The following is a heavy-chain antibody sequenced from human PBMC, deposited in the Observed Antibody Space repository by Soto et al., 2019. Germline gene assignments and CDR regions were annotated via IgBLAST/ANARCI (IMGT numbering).Heavy chain of an antibody. CDR3: AKDRIGAGVRGYFDY. CDR1: GFTFSSYG. V-gene: IGHV3-30*18. Sequence: QVQLVESGGGVVQPGKSLRLSCAGSGFTFSSYGMDWVRQAPGEGLARVAVISYDGSNKYYADSVKGRFTISGYNSEKPLYRQRSSLRADATAVYYCAKDRIGAGVRGYFDYWGQGTLVTVSS. D-gene: IGHD3-10*02. J-gene: IGHJ4*02. CDR2: ISYDGSNK.